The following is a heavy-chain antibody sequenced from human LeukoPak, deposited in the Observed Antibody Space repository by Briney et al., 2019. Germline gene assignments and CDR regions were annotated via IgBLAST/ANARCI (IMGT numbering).Heavy chain of an antibody. CDR3: ARQRSRALGL. J-gene: IGHJ3*01. CDR2: TYFGSKWYI. Sequence: PSQTLSLTCAISGDSVSNNGVAWNWIRLSPSRGLEWLGRTYFGSKWYIDYSPSVKSRITINPDTSKNQFSLQLNSVTPEDTAVYYCARQRSRALGLWGQGTMVTVSS. CDR1: GDSVSNNGVA. V-gene: IGHV6-1*01. D-gene: IGHD1-1*01.